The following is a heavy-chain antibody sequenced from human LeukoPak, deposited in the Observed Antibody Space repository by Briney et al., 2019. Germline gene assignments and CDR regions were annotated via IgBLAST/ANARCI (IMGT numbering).Heavy chain of an antibody. CDR3: ARTGMITLGGVIAKNDY. CDR2: INHSGST. V-gene: IGHV4-34*01. D-gene: IGHD3-16*02. CDR1: GGSFSGYY. Sequence: PSETLSLTGAVYGGSFSGYYWSWIRQPPGKGLEWIGEINHSGSTNYNPSLKSRVTISVDTSKNQFSLKLSSVTAADTAVYYCARTGMITLGGVIAKNDYWGQGTLVTVSS. J-gene: IGHJ4*02.